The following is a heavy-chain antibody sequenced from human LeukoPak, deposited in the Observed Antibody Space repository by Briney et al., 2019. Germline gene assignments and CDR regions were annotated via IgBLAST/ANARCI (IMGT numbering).Heavy chain of an antibody. J-gene: IGHJ5*02. V-gene: IGHV4-38-2*02. CDR1: GYFIRSGFY. CDR2: FYHSGST. Sequence: SETLSLTCTVSGYFIRSGFYWGWIRQPPGKGLEWIGSFYHSGSTYYNPSLESRVTISLDTSKNQLSLKLTSVTAADTAVYYCARDRGYSYGKYNWFDPWGQGTLATVS. D-gene: IGHD5-18*01. CDR3: ARDRGYSYGKYNWFDP.